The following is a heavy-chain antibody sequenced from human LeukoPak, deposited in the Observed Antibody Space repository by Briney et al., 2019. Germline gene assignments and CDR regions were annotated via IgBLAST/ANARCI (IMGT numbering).Heavy chain of an antibody. CDR1: GFTFSSYY. J-gene: IGHJ4*02. CDR3: ATGTGYYYDR. CDR2: VHNDGDTK. V-gene: IGHV3-33*01. D-gene: IGHD3-9*01. Sequence: GRSLRLSCAASGFTFSSYYMHWVRQAPGKCLEWVAVVHNDGDTKYFGDSVKGRFTISRDNSKNTLYLQMNSLRAEDTVVYYCATGTGYYYDRWGQGTLVTVAS.